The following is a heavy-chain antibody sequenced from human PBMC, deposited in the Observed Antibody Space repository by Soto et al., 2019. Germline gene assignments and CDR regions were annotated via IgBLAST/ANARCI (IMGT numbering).Heavy chain of an antibody. Sequence: QVQLVQSGAEEKKPGASVKVSCKASGYTFTSYAMHWVRQAPGQRLEWMGWINAGNGNTKYSQKFQGRVTITRDTSAGTAYMELISLRSEDTAVYYCARERIVVVMRGYYGMDVWGQGTTVTVSS. J-gene: IGHJ6*02. V-gene: IGHV1-3*05. D-gene: IGHD3-22*01. CDR3: ARERIVVVMRGYYGMDV. CDR1: GYTFTSYA. CDR2: INAGNGNT.